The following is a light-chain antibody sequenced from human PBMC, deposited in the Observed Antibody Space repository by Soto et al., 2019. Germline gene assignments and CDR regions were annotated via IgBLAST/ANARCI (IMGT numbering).Light chain of an antibody. V-gene: IGKV3-15*01. Sequence: EIVMTQSPATLSVSPGERATLSCRASQSVSSNLAWYQQKPGQAPTLLIYGASARATGIPARFSGSGSGTEFTLTISSLQSDDIGTYYCQQYSTFWTFGQGTRV. J-gene: IGKJ1*01. CDR1: QSVSSN. CDR3: QQYSTFWT. CDR2: GAS.